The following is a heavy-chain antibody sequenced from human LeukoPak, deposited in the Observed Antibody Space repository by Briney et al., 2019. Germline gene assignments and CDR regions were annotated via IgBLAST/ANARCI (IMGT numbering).Heavy chain of an antibody. D-gene: IGHD3-16*01. CDR3: VKDERDAYYEV. V-gene: IGHV3-7*03. J-gene: IGHJ4*02. CDR1: EFTFSNYW. CDR2: INEDEAAK. Sequence: GGSLRLSCAASEFTFSNYWMTWVRQAPGKGLEWVANINEDEAAKYYVGSVKGRFTISRDNAKNSLYLQMNSLRAEDTAIYYCVKDERDAYYEVWGQGTLVTVSS.